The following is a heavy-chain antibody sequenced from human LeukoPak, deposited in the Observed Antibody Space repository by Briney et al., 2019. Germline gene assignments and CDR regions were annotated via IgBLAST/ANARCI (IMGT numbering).Heavy chain of an antibody. CDR3: ARGIAVAETGDWFDP. J-gene: IGHJ5*02. D-gene: IGHD6-19*01. Sequence: SETLSLTCTVSGYSISSGYYWGWIRQPPEKGLEWIGSIYHSGSTYYNPSLKSRVTISVDTSKNQFSLKLSSVTAADTAVYYCARGIAVAETGDWFDPWGQGTLVTVSS. CDR1: GYSISSGYY. V-gene: IGHV4-38-2*02. CDR2: IYHSGST.